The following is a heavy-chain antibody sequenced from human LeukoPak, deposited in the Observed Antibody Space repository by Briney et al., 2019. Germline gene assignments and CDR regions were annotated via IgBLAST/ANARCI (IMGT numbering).Heavy chain of an antibody. D-gene: IGHD6-19*01. CDR1: GLTLSSHV. Sequence: GGSLRLSCAASGLTLSSHVMSWVRPPPGKGLEWVSSICSTGDRTYYAASVKGRFTITRDNSKNTLYLQMNSLGVEDRAVYYCSKKAVAGDWGQGTLVTVSS. CDR3: SKKAVAGD. V-gene: IGHV3-23*01. J-gene: IGHJ4*02. CDR2: ICSTGDRT.